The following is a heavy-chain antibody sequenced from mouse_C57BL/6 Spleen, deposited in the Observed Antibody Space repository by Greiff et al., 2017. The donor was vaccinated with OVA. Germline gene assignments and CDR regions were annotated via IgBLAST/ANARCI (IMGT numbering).Heavy chain of an antibody. CDR2: IDPSDSYT. V-gene: IGHV1-50*01. D-gene: IGHD1-1*01. CDR3: AREGLYGSSY. J-gene: IGHJ2*01. CDR1: GYTFTSYW. Sequence: QVQLKQPGAELVKPGASVKLSCKASGYTFTSYWMQWVKQRPGQGLEWIGEIDPSDSYTNYNQKFKGKATLTVDTSSSTAYMQLSSLTSEDSAVYYCAREGLYGSSYWGQGTTLTVSS.